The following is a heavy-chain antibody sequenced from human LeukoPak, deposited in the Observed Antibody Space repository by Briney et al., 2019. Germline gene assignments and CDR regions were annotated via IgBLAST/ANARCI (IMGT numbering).Heavy chain of an antibody. CDR2: IYYSGST. V-gene: IGHV4-59*01. CDR1: GGSISSYY. J-gene: IGHJ5*02. CDR3: ARVQGYSSSYWFDP. D-gene: IGHD6-13*01. Sequence: KPSETLSLTCTVSGGSISSYYWSWIRQPPGKGLEWIGYIYYSGSTNYNPSLKSRVTISVDTSKNQFSLKLSSVTAADTAVYYCARVQGYSSSYWFDPWGQGTLVTVSS.